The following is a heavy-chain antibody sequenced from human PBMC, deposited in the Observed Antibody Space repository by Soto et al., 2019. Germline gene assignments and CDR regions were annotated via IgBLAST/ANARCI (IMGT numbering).Heavy chain of an antibody. CDR1: GYTFTGYY. V-gene: IGHV1-2*02. D-gene: IGHD6-6*01. J-gene: IGHJ5*02. Sequence: ASVKVSCKASGYTFTGYYMHWVRQAPGEGLEWMGWINPNSGGTNYAQKFQGRVTMTRDTSISTAYMELSRLRSDDTAVYYCARGYSGSHKPVNWSDPWGQGTLVTVSS. CDR3: ARGYSGSHKPVNWSDP. CDR2: INPNSGGT.